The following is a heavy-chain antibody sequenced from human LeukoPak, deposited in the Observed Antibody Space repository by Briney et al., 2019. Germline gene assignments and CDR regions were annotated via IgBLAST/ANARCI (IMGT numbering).Heavy chain of an antibody. CDR2: ISYDGSNK. V-gene: IGHV3-30-3*01. Sequence: GRPLRLSCAASGFTFSSYAMHWVRQAPGKGLEWVAVISYDGSNKYYADSVKGRFTISRDNSKNTLYLQMNSLRAEDTAVYYCARPVVTAIMIAWYFDLWGRGTLVTVSS. D-gene: IGHD2-21*02. CDR1: GFTFSSYA. J-gene: IGHJ2*01. CDR3: ARPVVTAIMIAWYFDL.